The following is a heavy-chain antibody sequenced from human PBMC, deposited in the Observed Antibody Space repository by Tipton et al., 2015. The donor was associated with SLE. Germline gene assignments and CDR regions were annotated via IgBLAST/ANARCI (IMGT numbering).Heavy chain of an antibody. Sequence: LRLSCTVSGGSISSGDYYWSWIRQPPGKGLEWIGYIYYSGSTYYNPSLKSRVTISVDTSKNQFSLKLSSVTAADTAVYYCASGEVDTAMDVAFDIWGQGTMVTVSS. J-gene: IGHJ3*02. CDR3: ASGEVDTAMDVAFDI. V-gene: IGHV4-30-4*01. CDR1: GGSISSGDYY. CDR2: IYYSGST. D-gene: IGHD5-18*01.